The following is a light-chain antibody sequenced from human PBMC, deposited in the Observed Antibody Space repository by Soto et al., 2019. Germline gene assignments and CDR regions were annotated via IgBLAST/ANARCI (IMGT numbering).Light chain of an antibody. CDR2: EAS. CDR1: QSVFSW. J-gene: IGKJ1*01. Sequence: DIQMTQSPSTLSASVGDRVTITCRASQSVFSWLAWYQQKPGQAPKLLIYEASTLEGGVPSRFSGSGSGTEFTLTIGGLQPDDFAPYHCQQYTSFSWSFGQGTKVEVK. CDR3: QQYTSFSWS. V-gene: IGKV1-5*01.